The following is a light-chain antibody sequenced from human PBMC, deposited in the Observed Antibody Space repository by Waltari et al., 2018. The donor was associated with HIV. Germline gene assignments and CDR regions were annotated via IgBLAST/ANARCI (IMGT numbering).Light chain of an antibody. CDR3: YSTDSSANRRSV. J-gene: IGLJ2*01. CDR2: EDS. CDR1: ALPKKY. V-gene: IGLV3-10*01. Sequence: SYELTQPPSVSVSPGQTARITCSGDALPKKYAYWYQHKSGQAPVLVIYEDSRRPSGIPEKFSGSSSGTMATLTISGAQVEDEADYYYYSTDSSANRRSVFGGGTKLTVL.